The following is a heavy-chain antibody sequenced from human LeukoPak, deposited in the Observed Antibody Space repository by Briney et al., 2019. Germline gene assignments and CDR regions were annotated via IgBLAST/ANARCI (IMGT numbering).Heavy chain of an antibody. CDR2: IVGSGGST. D-gene: IGHD4-17*01. Sequence: PGGSLRLSCAASGFTFGTDGMGWVRQAPGKGLGWVSAIVGSGGSTIYADSVKGRFTISRDNSKNTLYLQMNSLRAEDTALYYCARNGRRTTVTSDFWGQGTLVTVSS. CDR1: GFTFGTDG. J-gene: IGHJ4*02. CDR3: ARNGRRTTVTSDF. V-gene: IGHV3-23*01.